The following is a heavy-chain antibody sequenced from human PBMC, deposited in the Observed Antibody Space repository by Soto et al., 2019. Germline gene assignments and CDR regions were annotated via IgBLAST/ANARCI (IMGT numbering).Heavy chain of an antibody. V-gene: IGHV1-24*01. D-gene: IGHD1-26*01. CDR1: GYTLTELS. J-gene: IGHJ4*02. CDR2: FDPEDGET. Sequence: ASVEVSCKVSGYTLTELSMHWVRQAPGKGLEWMGGFDPEDGETIYAQKFQGRVTMTEDTSTDTAYMELSSLRSEDTAVYYCATEISSGSYCEFDYWGQGTLVTVSS. CDR3: ATEISSGSYCEFDY.